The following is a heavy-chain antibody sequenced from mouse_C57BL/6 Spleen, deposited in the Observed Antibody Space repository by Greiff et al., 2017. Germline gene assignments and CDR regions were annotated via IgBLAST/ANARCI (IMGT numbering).Heavy chain of an antibody. CDR2: ISDGGSYT. CDR3: ARDPRGLYYFDY. Sequence: EVQLQESGGGLVKPGGSLKLSCAASGFTFSSYAMSWVRQTPEKRLEWVATISDGGSYTYYPDNVKGRFTISRDNAKNNLYLQMSHLKSEDTAMYYCARDPRGLYYFDYWGQGTTLTVSS. CDR1: GFTFSSYA. J-gene: IGHJ2*01. D-gene: IGHD6-1*01. V-gene: IGHV5-4*01.